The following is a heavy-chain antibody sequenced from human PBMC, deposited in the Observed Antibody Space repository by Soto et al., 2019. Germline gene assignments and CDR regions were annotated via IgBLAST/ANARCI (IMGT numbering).Heavy chain of an antibody. D-gene: IGHD3-16*01. J-gene: IGHJ4*02. CDR3: ARLNTYYDSAWECPPAVFDY. V-gene: IGHV1-18*01. CDR2: ISAYNGNT. Sequence: QVPLVQSGAEVKKPGASVKVSCKASGYTFTSYGISWVRQAPGQGLEWMGGISAYNGNTNYAQKLQGRVTMTTDTSTSTAYLDVRSLSSDDTAVYYCARLNTYYDSAWECPPAVFDYWGQGTLVTVSS. CDR1: GYTFTSYG.